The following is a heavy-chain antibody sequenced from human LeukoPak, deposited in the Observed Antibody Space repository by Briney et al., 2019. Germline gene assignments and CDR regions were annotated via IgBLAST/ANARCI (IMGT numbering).Heavy chain of an antibody. V-gene: IGHV1-8*01. CDR2: MNPNSGNT. CDR3: ARELLYCSGGRCYSPLGY. Sequence: ASVKVSCKASGYTFTSYDINWVRQATGQGLEWMGWMNPNSGNTGYAQKFQGRVTMTRNTSISTAYMELSSLRSEDTAVYYCARELLYCSGGRCYSPLGYWGQGTLVTVSS. D-gene: IGHD2-15*01. J-gene: IGHJ4*02. CDR1: GYTFTSYD.